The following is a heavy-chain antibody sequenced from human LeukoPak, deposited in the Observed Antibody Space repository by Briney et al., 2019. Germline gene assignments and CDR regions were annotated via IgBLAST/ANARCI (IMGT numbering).Heavy chain of an antibody. CDR1: GFTFSSYG. CDR2: ISYDGSNK. J-gene: IGHJ4*02. CDR3: AKFDLPSASGTVY. Sequence: PGRSLRLSCAASGFTFSSYGMHWVRQAPGKGLEWVAVISYDGSNKYYADSVKGRFTISRDNSKNTLYLQMNSLRAEDTAVYYCAKFDLPSASGTVYWGQGTLVTVSS. D-gene: IGHD6-13*01. V-gene: IGHV3-30*18.